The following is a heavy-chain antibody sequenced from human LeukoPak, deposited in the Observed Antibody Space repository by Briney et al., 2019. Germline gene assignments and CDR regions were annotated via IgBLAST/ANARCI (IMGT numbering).Heavy chain of an antibody. J-gene: IGHJ1*01. D-gene: IGHD2/OR15-2a*01. CDR3: ATSSFYGQL. V-gene: IGHV3-11*01. CDR1: GFSFSDTY. Sequence: KPGGSLRLSCAASGFSFSDTYMSWIRQAPGKGLEWIAYIATGGYTLDYADSVTGRFTVSRDNAKNSLYLQMNSLRVEDTAVYYCATSSFYGQLWGQGTLVTVSS. CDR2: IATGGYTL.